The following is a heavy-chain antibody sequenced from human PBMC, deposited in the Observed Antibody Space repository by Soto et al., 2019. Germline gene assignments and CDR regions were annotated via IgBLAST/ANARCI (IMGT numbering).Heavy chain of an antibody. CDR1: GFTFSSYG. Sequence: QVQLVESGGGVVQPGRSLRLSCAASGFTFSSYGMHWVRQAPGKGLEWVAVISYDGSNKYYADSVKGRFTISRDNSKNTLYLQMNSLSAEDTAVYYCAKDLGRYYCYGMDVWGQGTTVTVSS. J-gene: IGHJ6*02. V-gene: IGHV3-30*18. CDR3: AKDLGRYYCYGMDV. D-gene: IGHD1-26*01. CDR2: ISYDGSNK.